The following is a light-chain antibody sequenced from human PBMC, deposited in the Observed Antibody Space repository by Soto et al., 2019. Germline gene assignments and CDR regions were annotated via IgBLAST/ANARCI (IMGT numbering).Light chain of an antibody. CDR2: AAS. CDR1: QGVSNY. J-gene: IGKJ1*01. Sequence: DIQMTQSPSSLPASVGDRVTITCRASQGVSNYLAWYQQKPGKVPKLLIYAASTLQAGVPSRFSGSGSGTDFTLTISSLQPEDVATYYCQKYNSAPRTFGQGTKVEIK. V-gene: IGKV1-27*01. CDR3: QKYNSAPRT.